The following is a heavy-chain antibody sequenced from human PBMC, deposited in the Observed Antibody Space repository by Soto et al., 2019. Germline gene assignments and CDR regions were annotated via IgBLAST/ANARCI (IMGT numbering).Heavy chain of an antibody. V-gene: IGHV1-3*01. CDR1: GYTFTRYT. CDR2: INPDNGNT. D-gene: IGHD2-15*01. J-gene: IGHJ5*02. Sequence: QVPLVQSGAEVKKPGASVKISCKASGYTFTRYTMNWVRQAPGQRLEWMGWINPDNGNTKSSQKFQDRVIITRDTSASTAYMDLSRLRSEDTAVYYRARGIATGQLDPWGQGTLVTVSS. CDR3: ARGIATGQLDP.